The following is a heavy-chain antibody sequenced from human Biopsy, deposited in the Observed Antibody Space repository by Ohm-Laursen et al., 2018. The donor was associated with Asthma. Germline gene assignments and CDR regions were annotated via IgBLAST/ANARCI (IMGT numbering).Heavy chain of an antibody. J-gene: IGHJ3*01. D-gene: IGHD3-9*01. CDR2: INAGDGNT. CDR1: GYTFIHFA. V-gene: IGHV1-3*01. CDR3: ARTYYDFLTGQVNDAFAL. Sequence: ATVKISCKASGYTFIHFAIHWVRQAPGQRLEWMGWINAGDGNTKYSQKLQGRVTITRDTSASTAYMDLRSLRSEDTAMYYCARTYYDFLTGQVNDAFALWGQGTMVTVSS.